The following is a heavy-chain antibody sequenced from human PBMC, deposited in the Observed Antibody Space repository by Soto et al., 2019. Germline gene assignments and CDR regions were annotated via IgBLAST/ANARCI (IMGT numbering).Heavy chain of an antibody. CDR3: ARWGCSGSNCNLNQRSYDL. D-gene: IGHD2-15*01. Sequence: QVQLVESGGGVVQPGRSLRLSCAASGFIFNEYGMHWVRQAPGKGLEWVAVIWYDGSNKYYADSVKGRFNISRDNSKNTMSLQMNSLRAEDTAVYHCARWGCSGSNCNLNQRSYDLWGQGTLVTVSS. CDR2: IWYDGSNK. J-gene: IGHJ4*02. CDR1: GFIFNEYG. V-gene: IGHV3-33*03.